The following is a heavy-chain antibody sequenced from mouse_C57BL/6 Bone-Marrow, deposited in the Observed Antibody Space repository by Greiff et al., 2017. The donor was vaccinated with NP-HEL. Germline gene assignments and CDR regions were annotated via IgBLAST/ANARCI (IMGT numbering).Heavy chain of an antibody. V-gene: IGHV1-63*01. CDR3: ARKDYYGLFDY. CDR2: IYPGGGYT. J-gene: IGHJ2*01. CDR1: GYTFTNYW. D-gene: IGHD1-1*01. Sequence: QVQLKESGAELVRPGTSVKMSCKASGYTFTNYWIGWAKQRPGHGLEWIGDIYPGGGYTNYNEKFKGKATLTADKSSSTAYMQFSSLTSEDAAIYYCARKDYYGLFDYWGQGTTLTVSS.